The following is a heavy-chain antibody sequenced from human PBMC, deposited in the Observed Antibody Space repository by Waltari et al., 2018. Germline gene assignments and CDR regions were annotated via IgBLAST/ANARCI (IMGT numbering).Heavy chain of an antibody. J-gene: IGHJ4*02. CDR1: GYTFTRYS. V-gene: IGHV1-2*02. CDR3: ARDYYDSSGYEN. D-gene: IGHD3-22*01. Sequence: QVQLVQSGAEVKKPGASVTVSCTASGYTFTRYSLHWVRRAPGQGLEWMGWIHPNSGGTNYAQKFQGRVTMTRDTSISTAYMELSRLRSDDTAVYYCARDYYDSSGYENWGQGTLVTVSS. CDR2: IHPNSGGT.